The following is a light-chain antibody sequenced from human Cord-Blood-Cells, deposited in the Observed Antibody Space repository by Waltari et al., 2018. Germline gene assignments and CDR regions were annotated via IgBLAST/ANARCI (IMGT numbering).Light chain of an antibody. CDR2: VDS. CDR1: NIGSKS. Sequence: SYVLTQPPSVSVAPGKTARITCGGNNIGSKSVHWYQQKPGQAPVLVVYVDSDRPSGMPERFSGSNSGNTATLTISRVEAGDEADYYCQVWDSSSDHWVFGGGTKLTVL. V-gene: IGLV3-21*03. CDR3: QVWDSSSDHWV. J-gene: IGLJ3*02.